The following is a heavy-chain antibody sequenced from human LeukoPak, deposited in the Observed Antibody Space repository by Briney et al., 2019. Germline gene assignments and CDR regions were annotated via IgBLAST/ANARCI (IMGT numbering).Heavy chain of an antibody. Sequence: PSETLSLTCTVSGVSISSYYWSWIRQPPGKGLEWIGYIYYSGSTNYNPSLKSRVTISVDTSKNQFSLKLSSVTAADTAVYYCASHDFWSGYSYWGQGTLVTVSS. CDR3: ASHDFWSGYSY. D-gene: IGHD3-3*01. CDR2: IYYSGST. V-gene: IGHV4-59*01. J-gene: IGHJ4*02. CDR1: GVSISSYY.